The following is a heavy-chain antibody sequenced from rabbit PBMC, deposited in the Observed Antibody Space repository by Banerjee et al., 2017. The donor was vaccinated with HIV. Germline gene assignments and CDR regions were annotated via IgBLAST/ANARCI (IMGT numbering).Heavy chain of an antibody. CDR2: ISAGSSGST. V-gene: IGHV1S40*01. CDR3: ARDRGNGYCFDCLDL. Sequence: QSLEESGGDLVKPGASLTLTCTASGFSFSSSYWICWVRQAPGKGLEWIGCISAGSSGSTDYASWVNGRFTLSKTSSTTVTLQMTSLTAADTATYFCARDRGNGYCFDCLDLWGQGTLVTVS. D-gene: IGHD1-1*01. CDR1: GFSFSSSYW. J-gene: IGHJ5*01.